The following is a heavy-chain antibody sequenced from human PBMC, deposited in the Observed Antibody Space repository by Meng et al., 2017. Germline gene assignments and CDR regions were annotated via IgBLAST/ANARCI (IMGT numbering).Heavy chain of an antibody. CDR3: ARVSPYYNYVWGSYRPLDPKDYYYYGMDV. D-gene: IGHD3-16*02. Sequence: ASVKVSCKASGYTFTSYGISWVRQAPGQGLEWMGGISAYNGNTNYAQKLQGRVTMTTDTSTSTAYMELRSLRSDDTAEYYLARVSPYYNYVWGSYRPLDPKDYYYYGMDVWGQGTTVTVSS. CDR1: GYTFTSYG. CDR2: ISAYNGNT. V-gene: IGHV1-18*01. J-gene: IGHJ6*02.